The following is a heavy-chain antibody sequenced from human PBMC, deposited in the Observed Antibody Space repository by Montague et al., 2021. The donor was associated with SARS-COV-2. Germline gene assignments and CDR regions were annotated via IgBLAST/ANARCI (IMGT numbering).Heavy chain of an antibody. J-gene: IGHJ4*02. CDR2: ITRHGDTT. Sequence: SLRLPCAASTFTFDDYGMSWVRQVPGKGLEWVSGITRHGDTTGYADSAKGRFIISRDNAKKSLYLEMNSLRSDDTAFYYCARGFNFGPFDCWGRGTLVTVSS. V-gene: IGHV3-20*04. D-gene: IGHD3-3*01. CDR1: TFTFDDYG. CDR3: ARGFNFGPFDC.